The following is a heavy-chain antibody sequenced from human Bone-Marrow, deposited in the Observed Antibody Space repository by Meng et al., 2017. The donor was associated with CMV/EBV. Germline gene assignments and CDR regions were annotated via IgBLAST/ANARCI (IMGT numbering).Heavy chain of an antibody. D-gene: IGHD1-26*01. CDR1: GGTFSRYA. J-gene: IGHJ4*02. V-gene: IGHV1-69*05. Sequence: SVKVSCKASGGTFSRYAISWVRQAPGQGLEWMGGIIPIFGTANYAQKFQGRVTITTDESTSTAYMELSSLRSEDTAVYYCARGSPAVWVFDYWGQGTLVTVSS. CDR3: ARGSPAVWVFDY. CDR2: IIPIFGTA.